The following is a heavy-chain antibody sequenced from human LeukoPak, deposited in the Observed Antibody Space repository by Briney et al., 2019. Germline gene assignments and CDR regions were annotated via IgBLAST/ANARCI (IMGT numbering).Heavy chain of an antibody. Sequence: GASVKVSCKASGYTFTSYYIHWVRQAPGQGLEWMGIINPSGGSTSYAQKFQGRVTMTRDMSTSTVYMELSSLRSEDTAVYYCAREEQLVLRYDYWGQGTLVTVSS. CDR3: AREEQLVLRYDY. CDR1: GYTFTSYY. D-gene: IGHD6-13*01. J-gene: IGHJ4*02. V-gene: IGHV1-46*01. CDR2: INPSGGST.